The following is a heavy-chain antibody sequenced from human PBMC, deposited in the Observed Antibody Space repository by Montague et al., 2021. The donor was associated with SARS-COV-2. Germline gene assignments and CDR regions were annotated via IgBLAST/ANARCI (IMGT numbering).Heavy chain of an antibody. D-gene: IGHD2-21*01. CDR3: ARVKRGDCFGFQARGYFDS. CDR2: IYYSGST. Sequence: SETLSLTCTVSGGSITSYYWTWIRQPPGKGLEWIGHIYYSGSTNYNPSFKGRGTMSIDTSKNQFSLKLNSVTAADTAVYFCARVKRGDCFGFQARGYFDSWGQGTLVTVSS. CDR1: GGSITSYY. J-gene: IGHJ4*02. V-gene: IGHV4-59*01.